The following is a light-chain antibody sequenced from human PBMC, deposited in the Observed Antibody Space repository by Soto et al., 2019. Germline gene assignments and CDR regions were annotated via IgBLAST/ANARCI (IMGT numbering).Light chain of an antibody. V-gene: IGLV2-14*01. CDR2: EVS. CDR3: SSYTSSSTWV. J-gene: IGLJ3*02. CDR1: SSDVGDYKY. Sequence: QSALTQPASVSGSPGQSITISCTGTSSDVGDYKYVSWYQQHPGIAPKLIIYEVSNRPSGVSNRFSGSKSGNTASLTISGLQAEDEADYYCSSYTSSSTWVFGGGTKLTVL.